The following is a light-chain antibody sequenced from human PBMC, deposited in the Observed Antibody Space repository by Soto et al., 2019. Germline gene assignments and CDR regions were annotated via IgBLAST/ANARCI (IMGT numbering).Light chain of an antibody. CDR1: QNIRNW. CDR3: QQYNNWPRT. Sequence: DLQMTQSPSTLSASVVDSVTITCRASQNIRNWLAWYQQKPGKAPNPLIYDASSLKSGVPARFSGSGSGTEFTLTISSLQSEDFAVYYCQQYNNWPRTFGQGTKVDIK. V-gene: IGKV1-5*01. CDR2: DAS. J-gene: IGKJ1*01.